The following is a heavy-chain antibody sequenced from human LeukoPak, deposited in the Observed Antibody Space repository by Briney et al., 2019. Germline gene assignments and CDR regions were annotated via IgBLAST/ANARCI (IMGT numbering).Heavy chain of an antibody. V-gene: IGHV4-59*08. J-gene: IGHJ5*02. CDR1: GASISSYY. CDR2: IYYSGST. D-gene: IGHD6-13*01. CDR3: ARRYSSSWYVGFFDP. Sequence: SETLSLTCTVSGASISSYYWSWIRQSPGKGLEWIGYIYYSGSTNYNPSLESRVAMSVDTSKNQFSLRLSSVTAADTAIYYCARRYSSSWYVGFFDPWGQGTLVTVSS.